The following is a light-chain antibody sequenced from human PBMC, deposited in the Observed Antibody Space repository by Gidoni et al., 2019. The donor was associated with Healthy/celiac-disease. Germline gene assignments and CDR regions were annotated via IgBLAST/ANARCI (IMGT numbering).Light chain of an antibody. CDR3: QQYGSSPT. J-gene: IGKJ4*01. Sequence: EIVLTQSPGTLSLSPGKRATLSCRASQSVSSSYLAWYQQKPCQAPRLLIYGASSRATGIPDRFSGSGSGTDFTLTISRLEPEDFAVYYCQQYGSSPTFGGGTKVEIK. CDR1: QSVSSSY. V-gene: IGKV3-20*01. CDR2: GAS.